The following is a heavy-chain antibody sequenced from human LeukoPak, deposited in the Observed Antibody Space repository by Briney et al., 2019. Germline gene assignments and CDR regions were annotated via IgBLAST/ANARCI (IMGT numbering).Heavy chain of an antibody. D-gene: IGHD2-15*01. CDR3: ARVVAATPLNAFDI. CDR1: GGSISSYY. J-gene: IGHJ3*02. CDR2: IYYSGST. V-gene: IGHV4-59*01. Sequence: PSETLSLTCTVSGGSISSYYWSWIRQPPGKGLEWIGYIYYSGSTNYNPSLKSRVTISVDTSKNQFSLKLSSVTAADTAVYYCARVVAATPLNAFDIWGQGTMVTVSS.